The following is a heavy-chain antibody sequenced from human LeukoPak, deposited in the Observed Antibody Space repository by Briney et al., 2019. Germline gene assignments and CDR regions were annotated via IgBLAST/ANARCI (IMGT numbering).Heavy chain of an antibody. CDR3: AKGAGYSGHDLSSYFDY. Sequence: GGSLRLSCAASEFTFSSYAMSWVRQAPGKGLEWVSAISGSAGGTYYADSVKGRFTTSRDNSKNTLYLLMHSLRAEDTAVYYCAKGAGYSGHDLSSYFDYWGQGILVTVSS. CDR1: EFTFSSYA. D-gene: IGHD5-12*01. CDR2: ISGSAGGT. V-gene: IGHV3-23*01. J-gene: IGHJ4*02.